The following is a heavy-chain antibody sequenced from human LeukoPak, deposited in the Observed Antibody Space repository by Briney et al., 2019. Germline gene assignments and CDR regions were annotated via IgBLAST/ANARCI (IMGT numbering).Heavy chain of an antibody. D-gene: IGHD6-13*01. Sequence: GASLKISCKGSGYSFTSYWIGWVRPMPGKGLEWMGIIYPGDSDTRYSPSFQGQVTISADKSISTAYLQWSSLKASDTAMYYCARRFGSSWYGLNFDYWGQGTLVTVSS. J-gene: IGHJ4*02. V-gene: IGHV5-51*01. CDR3: ARRFGSSWYGLNFDY. CDR2: IYPGDSDT. CDR1: GYSFTSYW.